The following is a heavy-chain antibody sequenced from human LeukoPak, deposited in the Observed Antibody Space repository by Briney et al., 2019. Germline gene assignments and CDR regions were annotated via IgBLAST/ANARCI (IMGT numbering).Heavy chain of an antibody. J-gene: IGHJ6*02. CDR2: INPNSGGT. CDR1: GYTFTGYY. D-gene: IGHD5-24*01. V-gene: IGHV1-2*02. CDR3: ARAGGDGYNLDHYYYGMDV. Sequence: VASVKVSCKASGYTFTGYYMHWVRQAPGQGLEWMGWINPNSGGTNYAQKFQGRVTMTRDTSISTAYMELSRLRSDDTAVYYCARAGGDGYNLDHYYYGMDVWGQGTTVTISS.